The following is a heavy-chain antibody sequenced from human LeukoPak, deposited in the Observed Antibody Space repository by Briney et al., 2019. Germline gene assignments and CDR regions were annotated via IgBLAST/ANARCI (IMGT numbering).Heavy chain of an antibody. J-gene: IGHJ6*03. D-gene: IGHD6-13*01. CDR1: GFTFSSSA. V-gene: IGHV3-23*01. CDR2: ISGSGGTT. CDR3: AKSAADHYYYYMDV. Sequence: GGSLRLSCAASGFTFSSSAMSWVRQAPGKGLEWVSTISGSGGTTWYADSVKGRFTISRDNSKNTLYLQMNSLRAEDTAVYYCAKSAADHYYYYMDVWGKGTTVTVSS.